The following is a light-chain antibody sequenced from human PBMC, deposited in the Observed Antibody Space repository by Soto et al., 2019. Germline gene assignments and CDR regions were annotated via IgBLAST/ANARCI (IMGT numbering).Light chain of an antibody. CDR1: SSDVGNYNY. J-gene: IGLJ1*01. Sequence: QSVLTQPASVSGSPGQSITISCTGTSSDVGNYNYVSWYQHDPGKAPKLLIYDGSNRPSGVSDRFSGSKSGNTASLTISGLQAEDEADYYCCSYASSSTYVFGTGTKVTVL. CDR3: CSYASSSTYV. V-gene: IGLV2-23*01. CDR2: DGS.